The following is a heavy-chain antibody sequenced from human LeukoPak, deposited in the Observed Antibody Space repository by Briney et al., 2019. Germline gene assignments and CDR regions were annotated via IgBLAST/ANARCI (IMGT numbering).Heavy chain of an antibody. J-gene: IGHJ5*02. D-gene: IGHD3-10*01. CDR1: GFTFSSYS. CDR3: ARGLITMVRGLKYNWFDP. CDR2: ISSSSSTI. Sequence: GGSLRLSCAASGFTFSSYSMNWVRQAPGKGLEWASYISSSSSTIYYADSVKGRFTISRDNAKNSLYLQMNSLRAEDTAVYYCARGLITMVRGLKYNWFDPWGQGTLVTVSS. V-gene: IGHV3-48*04.